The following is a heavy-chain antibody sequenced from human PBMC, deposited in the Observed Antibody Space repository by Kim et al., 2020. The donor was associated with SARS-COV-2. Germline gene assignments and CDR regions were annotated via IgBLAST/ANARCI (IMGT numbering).Heavy chain of an antibody. Sequence: GRDRYHMGSVKGRITIARDNAKNAVFLQMSSLRVEDTAVYYGARGRGTLAYWGQGTLVIVSS. J-gene: IGHJ4*02. V-gene: IGHV3-7*01. D-gene: IGHD3-10*01. CDR3: ARGRGTLAY. CDR2: GRDR.